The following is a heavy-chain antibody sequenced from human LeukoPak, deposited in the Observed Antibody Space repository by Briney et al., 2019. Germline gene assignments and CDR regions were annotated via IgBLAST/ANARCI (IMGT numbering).Heavy chain of an antibody. J-gene: IGHJ4*02. CDR2: IYYSGST. V-gene: IGHV4-59*12. D-gene: IGHD2-2*01. Sequence: SETLSLTCTVSGGSISSYYWSWIRQPPGKGLEWIGYIYYSGSTNYNPSLKSRVTISVDTSKNQFSLKLSSVTAADTAVYYCARGPLYCSSTSCYISHSAGTDYWGQGTLVTVSS. CDR3: ARGPLYCSSTSCYISHSAGTDY. CDR1: GGSISSYY.